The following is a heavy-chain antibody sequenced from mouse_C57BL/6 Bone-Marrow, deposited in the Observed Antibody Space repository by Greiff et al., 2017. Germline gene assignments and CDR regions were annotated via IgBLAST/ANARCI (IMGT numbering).Heavy chain of an antibody. CDR1: GFTFSDYG. CDR3: ARDYGSSYLDY. V-gene: IGHV5-17*01. Sequence: EVKLMESGGGLVKPGGSLKLSCAASGFTFSDYGMHWVRQAPEQGLEWVAYISSGSSTIYYADTVKGRFTISRDNAKNTLFLQMTSLRSEDTAMYYCARDYGSSYLDYWGQGTTLTVSS. CDR2: ISSGSSTI. J-gene: IGHJ2*01. D-gene: IGHD1-1*01.